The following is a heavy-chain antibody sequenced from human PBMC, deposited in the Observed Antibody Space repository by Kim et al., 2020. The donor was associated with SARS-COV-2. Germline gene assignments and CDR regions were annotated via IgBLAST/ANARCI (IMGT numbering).Heavy chain of an antibody. D-gene: IGHD3-22*01. Sequence: ADSVKGRFTISRHNSKNTLYLQMNSLRAEDTAVYYCARGDYYDSSGYYSDWGQGTLVTVSS. J-gene: IGHJ4*02. CDR3: ARGDYYDSSGYYSD. V-gene: IGHV3-53*04.